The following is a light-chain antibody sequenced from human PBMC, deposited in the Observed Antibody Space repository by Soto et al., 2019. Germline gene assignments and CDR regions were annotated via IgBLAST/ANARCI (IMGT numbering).Light chain of an antibody. CDR2: AAS. V-gene: IGKV3-20*01. CDR1: QSVSSNY. Sequence: EIVLTQSPGTLSLSPGERATLSCRASQSVSSNYLAWYQQKPGQAPRLLIYAASTRATGIPDRFSGSGSGTDFTLTISRLEPEDFAVYYCQQYGRSAWTFGQGTKVDIK. J-gene: IGKJ1*01. CDR3: QQYGRSAWT.